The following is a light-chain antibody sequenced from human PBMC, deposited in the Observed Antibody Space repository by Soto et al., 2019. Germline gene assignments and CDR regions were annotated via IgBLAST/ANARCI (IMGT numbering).Light chain of an antibody. Sequence: EIVLTQSPGTLSLSPGERATLSCRASESVSSSNLAWYQQKPGQAPRLLIYGASNRATGIPDRFSGSGSGTDFTPTISRLEPEDFAVYYCQQYGSSPPMYTFGQGTKLEIK. CDR3: QQYGSSPPMYT. CDR2: GAS. CDR1: ESVSSSN. V-gene: IGKV3-20*01. J-gene: IGKJ2*01.